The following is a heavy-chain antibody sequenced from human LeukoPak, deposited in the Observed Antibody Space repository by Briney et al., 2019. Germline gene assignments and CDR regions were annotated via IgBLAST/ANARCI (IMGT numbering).Heavy chain of an antibody. CDR2: ISGSGGST. J-gene: IGHJ4*02. V-gene: IGHV3-23*01. D-gene: IGHD2-15*01. CDR3: AKEVDVVVVVATAN. CDR1: GFTFSNYA. Sequence: PGGSLRLSCAASGFTFSNYAMSWVRQTPGKGLEWVSVISGSGGSTYYADSVKGRFTISRDNSKNTLYLQMNGLRAEDMAVYYCAKEVDVVVVVATANWGQGTLVTVSS.